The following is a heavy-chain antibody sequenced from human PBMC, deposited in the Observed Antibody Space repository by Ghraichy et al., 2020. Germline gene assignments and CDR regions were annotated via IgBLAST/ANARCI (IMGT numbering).Heavy chain of an antibody. D-gene: IGHD6-13*01. Sequence: SETLSLTCTVSGGSISSGSYYWSWIRQPAGKGLEWIGRIYTSGSTNYNPSLKSRVTISVDTSKNQFSLKLSSVTAADTAVYYCARDYRPSSSWYPNNWFDPWGQGTLVTVSS. V-gene: IGHV4-61*02. J-gene: IGHJ5*02. CDR3: ARDYRPSSSWYPNNWFDP. CDR1: GGSISSGSYY. CDR2: IYTSGST.